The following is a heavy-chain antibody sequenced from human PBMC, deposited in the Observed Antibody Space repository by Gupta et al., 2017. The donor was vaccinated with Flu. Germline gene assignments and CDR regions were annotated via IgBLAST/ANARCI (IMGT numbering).Heavy chain of an antibody. J-gene: IGHJ3*02. D-gene: IGHD2-21*01. CDR1: GGSISSSSYY. CDR2: IYYSGST. V-gene: IGHV4-39*01. Sequence: QLQLQESGPGLVKPSETLSLTCTVSGGSISSSSYYWGWIRQPPGKGLEWIGSIYYSGSTYYNPSLKSRVTISVDTSKNQFSLKLSSVTAADTAVYYCARHRASILWWSRGGSAFDIWGQGTMVTVSS. CDR3: ARHRASILWWSRGGSAFDI.